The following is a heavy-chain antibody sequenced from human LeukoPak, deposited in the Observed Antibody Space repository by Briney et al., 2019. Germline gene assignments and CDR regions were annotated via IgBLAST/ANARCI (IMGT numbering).Heavy chain of an antibody. V-gene: IGHV1-2*06. Sequence: ASVKVSCKASGYTFTGYYMHWVRQAPGQGLEWMGRINPNSGGTNYAQKFQGRVTMTRDTSISTAYMELGRLRSDDTAVYYCARNGYYYDSSGYSAVDYWGQGTLVTVSS. CDR3: ARNGYYYDSSGYSAVDY. CDR2: INPNSGGT. J-gene: IGHJ4*02. D-gene: IGHD3-22*01. CDR1: GYTFTGYY.